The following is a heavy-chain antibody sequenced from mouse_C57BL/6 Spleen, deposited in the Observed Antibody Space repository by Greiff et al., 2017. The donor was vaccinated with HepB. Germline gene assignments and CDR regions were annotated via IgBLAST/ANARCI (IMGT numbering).Heavy chain of an antibody. CDR2: IYPGDGDT. J-gene: IGHJ3*01. CDR3: ARERRELGRGFAY. CDR1: GYAFSSYW. Sequence: QVQLQQSGAELVKPGASVKISCKASGYAFSSYWMNWVKQRPGKGLEWIGQIYPGDGDTNYNGKFKGKATLTADKSSSTAYMQLSSLTSEDSAVYFCARERRELGRGFAYWGQGTLVTVSA. D-gene: IGHD4-1*01. V-gene: IGHV1-80*01.